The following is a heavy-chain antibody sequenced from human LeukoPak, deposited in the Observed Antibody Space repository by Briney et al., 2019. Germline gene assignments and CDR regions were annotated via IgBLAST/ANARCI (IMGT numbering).Heavy chain of an antibody. CDR3: ATSGGYCGSTTCHTTWFAP. CDR1: GGSITSSSYY. CDR2: IYYSGST. Sequence: SETLSLTCTVSGGSITSSSYYWGWPRQPPGKGLEWIGSIYYSGSTYYSPSLQNRVTISLDTSKNQFSLNLNSVTAADTAVYYCATSGGYCGSTTCHTTWFAPWGQGTLVTVSS. J-gene: IGHJ5*02. V-gene: IGHV4-39*07. D-gene: IGHD2-2*01.